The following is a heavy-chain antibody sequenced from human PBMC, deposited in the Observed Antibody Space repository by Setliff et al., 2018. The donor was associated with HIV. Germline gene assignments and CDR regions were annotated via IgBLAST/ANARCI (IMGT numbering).Heavy chain of an antibody. CDR3: ARGALLAVFDFDH. Sequence: GASVKVSCKASGYTFTTYSLHWVRQAPGQSLEWMGWINVGNGDTKYSQDLQGRITITRDTSANTAYMGLSRLRSDDTAVYFCARGALLAVFDFDHWGHGTLVTVSS. CDR1: GYTFTTYS. CDR2: INVGNGDT. D-gene: IGHD3-10*01. J-gene: IGHJ4*01. V-gene: IGHV1-3*01.